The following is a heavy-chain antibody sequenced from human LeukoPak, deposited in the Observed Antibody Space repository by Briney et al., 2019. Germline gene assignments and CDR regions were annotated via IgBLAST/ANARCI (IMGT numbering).Heavy chain of an antibody. CDR3: ARMALSSLDY. CDR1: RYTFTSYD. V-gene: IGHV1-8*01. Sequence: ASVKVSCKASRYTFTSYDINWVRQATGQGLEWMGWMNPNSGNTGYAQKLQGRVTMTRNTSISTAYMELSSLRSEDTAVYYCARMALSSLDYWGQGTLVTVSS. J-gene: IGHJ4*02. D-gene: IGHD6-19*01. CDR2: MNPNSGNT.